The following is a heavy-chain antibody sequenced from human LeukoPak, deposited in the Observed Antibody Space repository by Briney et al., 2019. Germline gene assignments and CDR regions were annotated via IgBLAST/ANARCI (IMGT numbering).Heavy chain of an antibody. CDR1: GGTFGSYV. CDR3: AKEGDTALVTGYFDL. CDR2: IIPIFGTA. Sequence: SVKVSCKASGGTFGSYVISWVRQAPGQGLEWMGGIIPIFGTAHYAQKFQGRLTITADESTSTVYMEMNSLRSEDTAMYYCAKEGDTALVTGYFDLWGRGTLVTVSA. D-gene: IGHD5-18*01. J-gene: IGHJ2*01. V-gene: IGHV1-69*13.